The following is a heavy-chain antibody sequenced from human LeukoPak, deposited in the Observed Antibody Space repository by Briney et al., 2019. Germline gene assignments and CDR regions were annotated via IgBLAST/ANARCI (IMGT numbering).Heavy chain of an antibody. V-gene: IGHV3-74*01. J-gene: IGHJ5*02. D-gene: IGHD3-10*01. CDR3: ARDFRAAFDP. CDR2: INTDGSIT. CDR1: GFTFSDYW. Sequence: GGSLRLSCAASGFTFSDYWIHWVRQAPGKGLVWVSRINTDGSITNYADSVKGRFSISRDNAKNTLYLQMSSLRAEDTAVYYCARDFRAAFDPWGQGTLVTVSS.